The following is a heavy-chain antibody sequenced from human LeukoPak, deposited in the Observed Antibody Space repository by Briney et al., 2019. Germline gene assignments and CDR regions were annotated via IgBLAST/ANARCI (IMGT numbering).Heavy chain of an antibody. CDR3: ARDRRHSHSGFDC. CDR1: GFTFNIYS. V-gene: IGHV3-21*01. D-gene: IGHD5-18*01. J-gene: IGHJ4*02. Sequence: GGPLRLSCSASGFTFNIYSLNWVRQAPGKGLEWVSSITSTSTYIYYADSVKGRFTISRDNAQNSLYLQMNSLRAEDTAVYYCARDRRHSHSGFDCWGQGTLVTVSS. CDR2: ITSTSTYI.